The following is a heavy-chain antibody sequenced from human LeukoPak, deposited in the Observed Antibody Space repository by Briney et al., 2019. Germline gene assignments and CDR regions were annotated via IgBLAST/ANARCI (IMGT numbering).Heavy chain of an antibody. J-gene: IGHJ4*02. V-gene: IGHV1-46*01. Sequence: ASVKVSCKASGYTFTDYYIHLVRQAPGQGLEWMGIINPSGGSTVYAQKFQGRVTMTRDKSTSTVYMDLSSLRSEDTAVYYCARALTMLRGLIMDYWGEGTLVSVPS. CDR1: GYTFTDYY. D-gene: IGHD3-10*01. CDR2: INPSGGST. CDR3: ARALTMLRGLIMDY.